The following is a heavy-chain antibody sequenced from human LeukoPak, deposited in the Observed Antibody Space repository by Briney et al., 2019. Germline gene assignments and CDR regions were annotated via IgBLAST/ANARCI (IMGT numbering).Heavy chain of an antibody. CDR3: ARQSRTGTALGY. V-gene: IGHV4-30-2*01. J-gene: IGHJ4*02. CDR2: IYHSGST. Sequence: SETLSLTCTVSGGSISSGGYYWSWIRQPPGKGLEWIGYIYHSGSTYYNPSLKSRVTISVDRSKNQFSLKLSSVTAADTAVYYCARQSRTGTALGYWGQGTLVTVSS. CDR1: GGSISSGGYY. D-gene: IGHD1-1*01.